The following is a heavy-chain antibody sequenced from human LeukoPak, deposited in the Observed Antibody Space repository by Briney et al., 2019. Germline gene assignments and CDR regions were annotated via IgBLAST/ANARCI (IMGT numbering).Heavy chain of an antibody. CDR2: IYSSGTT. Sequence: SETLSLTCTVSGGSITGSHWSWLRQSAGKGLEWIGRIYSSGTTNYNPSLKSRVTMSLDTSKNQFSPRLSSMTAADTAVYYCARGAYSFDYWGQGTLVTVSS. V-gene: IGHV4-4*07. CDR1: GGSITGSH. CDR3: ARGAYSFDY. J-gene: IGHJ4*02.